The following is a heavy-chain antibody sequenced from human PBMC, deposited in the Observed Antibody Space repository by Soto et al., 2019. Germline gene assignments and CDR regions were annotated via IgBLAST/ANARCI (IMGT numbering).Heavy chain of an antibody. V-gene: IGHV4-39*07. CDR1: GGSISSSSYY. D-gene: IGHD3-16*01. J-gene: IGHJ4*02. CDR3: ARLRDDYGDY. Sequence: SETLSLTCTVSGGSISSSSYYWGWIRQPPGKGLEWIGSIYYSGSTYYNPSLKSRVTISVDTSKNQFSLKLSSVTAADTAVYYCARLRDDYGDYWGQGTLVTVSS. CDR2: IYYSGST.